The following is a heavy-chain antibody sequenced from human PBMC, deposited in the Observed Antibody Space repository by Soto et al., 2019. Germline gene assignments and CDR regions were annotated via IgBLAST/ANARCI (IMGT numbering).Heavy chain of an antibody. Sequence: SETLSLTCTVSGGSISSGDYYWSWIRQPPGKGLEWIGYISYSGNTYYNPSLKSRVTISVDTSKNQFSPKLNSVTAADTAVYFCARTKYDSVWGSYRFDYWGQGTLVTVSS. CDR2: ISYSGNT. V-gene: IGHV4-30-4*01. D-gene: IGHD3-16*02. CDR1: GGSISSGDYY. J-gene: IGHJ4*02. CDR3: ARTKYDSVWGSYRFDY.